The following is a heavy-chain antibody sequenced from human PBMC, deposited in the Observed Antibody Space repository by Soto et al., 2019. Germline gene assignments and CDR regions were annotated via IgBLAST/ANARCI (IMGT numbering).Heavy chain of an antibody. Sequence: PGESLKIPCKGSGYSFTSYWISRVRQMPGKGLEWMGRIDPSDSYTNYSPSFQGHVTISADKSISTAYLQWSSLKASDTAMYYCARQEGDYYYYGMDVWGQGTTVTVSS. J-gene: IGHJ6*02. V-gene: IGHV5-10-1*01. CDR1: GYSFTSYW. CDR2: IDPSDSYT. CDR3: ARQEGDYYYYGMDV.